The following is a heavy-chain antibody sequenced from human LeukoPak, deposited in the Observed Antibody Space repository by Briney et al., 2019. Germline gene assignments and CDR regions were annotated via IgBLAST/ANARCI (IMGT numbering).Heavy chain of an antibody. Sequence: ASVKVSCTTSGYTFTTYFIHWVRQAPGQGLEWMGGINPYSDDTKYAQKFQGRVTMTRDTSISTAYMELSRLMSDDTAVYYCARYWAEPAATDDAFDIWGQGTMVVVSS. V-gene: IGHV1-2*02. CDR1: GYTFTTYF. J-gene: IGHJ3*02. CDR2: INPYSDDT. CDR3: ARYWAEPAATDDAFDI. D-gene: IGHD2-15*01.